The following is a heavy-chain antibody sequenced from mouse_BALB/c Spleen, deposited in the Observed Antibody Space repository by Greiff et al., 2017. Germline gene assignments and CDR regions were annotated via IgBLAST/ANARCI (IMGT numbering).Heavy chain of an antibody. D-gene: IGHD2-3*01. CDR1: GFTFSSYG. J-gene: IGHJ2*01. Sequence: EVKLVESGGGLVQPGGSLKLSCAASGFTFSSYGMSWVRQTPDKRLELVATINSNGGSTYYPDSVKGRFTISRDNAKNTLYLQMSSLKSEDTAMYYCARDDGYYGYWGQGTTLTVSS. V-gene: IGHV5-6-3*01. CDR3: ARDDGYYGY. CDR2: INSNGGST.